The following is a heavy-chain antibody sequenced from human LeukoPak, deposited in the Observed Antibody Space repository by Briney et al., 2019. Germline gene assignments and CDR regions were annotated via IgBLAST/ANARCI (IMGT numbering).Heavy chain of an antibody. CDR2: ISVSSTFM. CDR1: GFTLSSYT. Sequence: GGSLRLSCAASGFTLSSYTMNWVRQAPGKGLEWVSSISVSSTFMYYADSVKGRFTISRDNAKNAMYLQMNSLRAEDTAVYYCARGSSGRKFDYWGQGTLVTVSS. V-gene: IGHV3-21*06. J-gene: IGHJ4*02. CDR3: ARGSSGRKFDY. D-gene: IGHD6-19*01.